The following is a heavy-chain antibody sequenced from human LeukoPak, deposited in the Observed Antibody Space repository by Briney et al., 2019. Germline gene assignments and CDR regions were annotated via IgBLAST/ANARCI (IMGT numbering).Heavy chain of an antibody. J-gene: IGHJ4*02. Sequence: QSGGSLRLSCAASGFTYSTYWMHWVRQVPGKGLVWVSGINNDGSRTNYADSVKGRFTISRDNAKNTVFLQMNSLRVEDTAVYYCARDDAAAGIIFDYWGQGTLVTVSS. CDR1: GFTYSTYW. CDR3: ARDDAAAGIIFDY. CDR2: INNDGSRT. V-gene: IGHV3-74*01. D-gene: IGHD6-13*01.